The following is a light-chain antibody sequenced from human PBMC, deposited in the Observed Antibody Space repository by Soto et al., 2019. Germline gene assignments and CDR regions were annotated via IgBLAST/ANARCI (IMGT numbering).Light chain of an antibody. V-gene: IGLV2-11*01. CDR2: DVT. CDR1: SSDVGGYNS. Sequence: QSALTQPASVSGSPGQSITISCTGTSSDVGGYNSVSWYQQHPGKAPKLIIYDVTKRPSGVPDRFSGSKSGNTASLAISGLQAEDEADYYCCSYAGSYTFKFGGGTKVTVL. J-gene: IGLJ2*01. CDR3: CSYAGSYTFK.